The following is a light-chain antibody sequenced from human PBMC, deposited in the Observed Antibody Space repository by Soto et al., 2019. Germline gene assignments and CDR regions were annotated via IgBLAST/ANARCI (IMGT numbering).Light chain of an antibody. CDR3: SSYTSSTTLVV. J-gene: IGLJ2*01. V-gene: IGLV2-8*01. CDR2: QVT. CDR1: NSDIGAYNY. Sequence: QSVLTQPPSASGSPGQSVTISCTGSNSDIGAYNYVSWYRQYPDKAPKLLVYQVTKRPSGVPDRFSGSKSGNTAALTVSGLQAEDEADYYCSSYTSSTTLVVFGGGTKLTVL.